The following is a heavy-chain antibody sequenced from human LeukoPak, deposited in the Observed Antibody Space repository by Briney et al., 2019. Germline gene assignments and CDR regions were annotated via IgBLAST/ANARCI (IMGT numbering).Heavy chain of an antibody. CDR3: ARGYTAPRRGPFDY. Sequence: SETLSLTCAVYGGSFSGYYWSWIRQPPGKGLEWIGEINHSGSTNYNPSLKSRVTISVDTSKNQFSLKLSSVTATDTAVYYCARGYTAPRRGPFDYWGQGTLVTVSS. D-gene: IGHD1-1*01. J-gene: IGHJ4*02. V-gene: IGHV4-34*01. CDR1: GGSFSGYY. CDR2: INHSGST.